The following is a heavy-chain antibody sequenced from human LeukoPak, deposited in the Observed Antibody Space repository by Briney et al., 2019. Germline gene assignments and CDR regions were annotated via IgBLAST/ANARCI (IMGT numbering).Heavy chain of an antibody. D-gene: IGHD3-10*01. J-gene: IGHJ4*02. V-gene: IGHV3-30*03. CDR1: GFTFSSYG. Sequence: PGRSLRLSCAASGFTFSSYGMHWVRQAPGKGLEWVAVISYDGSNKYYADSVKGRFTISRDNSKNTLYLQMNSLRAEDTAVYYCVRGHGGLEYWGQGTLVTVSS. CDR2: ISYDGSNK. CDR3: VRGHGGLEY.